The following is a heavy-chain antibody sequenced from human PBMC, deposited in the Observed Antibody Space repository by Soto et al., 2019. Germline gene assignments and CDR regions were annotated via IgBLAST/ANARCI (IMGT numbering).Heavy chain of an antibody. D-gene: IGHD5-12*01. CDR1: GFTFNTYW. V-gene: IGHV3-74*01. CDR3: TTVATNSYNWLDP. CDR2: INSDGTRT. J-gene: IGHJ5*02. Sequence: EVQLVESGGTLVQPGGSLRLSCAASGFTFNTYWMHWVRQAPGKGLVWVSRINSDGTRTTYADSVKDRFTISRDNAKNTVYLQMNSLRAEDTAVYYCTTVATNSYNWLDPWGQGTLVTVSS.